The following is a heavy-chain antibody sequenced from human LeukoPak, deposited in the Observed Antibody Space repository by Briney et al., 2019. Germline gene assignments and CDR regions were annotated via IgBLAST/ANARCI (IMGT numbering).Heavy chain of an antibody. Sequence: GGSLRLSCAASGFTFSNAWMSWVRQAPGKGLEWVGRIKSKTDGGTTDYAAPVKGRFTISGDDSKNTLYLQMNSLKTEDTAVYYCTTEHHVLLWFGELDSPWFDPWGQGTLVTVSS. CDR1: GFTFSNAW. V-gene: IGHV3-15*01. CDR2: IKSKTDGGTT. CDR3: TTEHHVLLWFGELDSPWFDP. D-gene: IGHD3-10*01. J-gene: IGHJ5*02.